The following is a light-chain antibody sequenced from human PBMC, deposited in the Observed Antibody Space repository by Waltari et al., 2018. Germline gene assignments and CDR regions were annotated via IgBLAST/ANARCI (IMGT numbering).Light chain of an antibody. CDR3: ASWDDSLSVNV. V-gene: IGLV1-44*01. J-gene: IGLJ6*01. CDR2: VND. Sequence: QSILTQPPSVSGAPGQRVFISCSGSNSNIGSPPVNWYQHPPGAAPRLFIYVNDQRASGVPERVSGSKSGTSASLAISDLQFDDEADYYCASWDDSLSVNVFGSGTKVTVL. CDR1: NSNIGSPP.